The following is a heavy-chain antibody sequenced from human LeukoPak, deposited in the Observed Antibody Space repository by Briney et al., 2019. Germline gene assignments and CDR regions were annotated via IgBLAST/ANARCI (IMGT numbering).Heavy chain of an antibody. CDR3: ARDSGPWGYCTTTSCYFAY. CDR2: ISDSGNSP. J-gene: IGHJ4*02. Sequence: GGSLRLSCAASGSTFSSYAMSWVHQAPGKGLEWVSAISDSGNSPYYADSVRGRFTISRDNSKNTLHLQMNSLSAGDTAVYYCARDSGPWGYCTTTSCYFAYWGQGALVTVSS. CDR1: GSTFSSYA. D-gene: IGHD2-2*01. V-gene: IGHV3-23*01.